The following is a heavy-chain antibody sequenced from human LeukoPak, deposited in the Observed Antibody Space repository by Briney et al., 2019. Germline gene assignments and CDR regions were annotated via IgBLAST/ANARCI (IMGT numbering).Heavy chain of an antibody. V-gene: IGHV3-33*01. D-gene: IGHD2-2*01. J-gene: IGHJ4*02. Sequence: GRSLRLSCAASGFTFSSYGMHWVRQAPGKGLEWVAVIWYDGSNKYYADSVKGRFTISRDNSKNTLYLQMNSLRAEDTAVYYCAREYCSSNSCYATTFDYWGQGTLVTVSS. CDR1: GFTFSSYG. CDR2: IWYDGSNK. CDR3: AREYCSSNSCYATTFDY.